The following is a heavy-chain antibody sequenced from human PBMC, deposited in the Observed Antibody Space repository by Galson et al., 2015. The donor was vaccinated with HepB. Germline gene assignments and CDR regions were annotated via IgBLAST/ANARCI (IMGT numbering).Heavy chain of an antibody. CDR1: GGTFSSYA. CDR3: ARDLGVRHSSGWYGVVY. CDR2: IIPIFGTA. D-gene: IGHD6-19*01. J-gene: IGHJ4*02. Sequence: SVKVSCKASGGTFSSYAISWVRQAPGQGLEWMGGIIPIFGTANYAQKFQGRVTITADESTSTAYMELSSLRSEGTAVYYCARDLGVRHSSGWYGVVYWGQGTLVTVSS. V-gene: IGHV1-69*13.